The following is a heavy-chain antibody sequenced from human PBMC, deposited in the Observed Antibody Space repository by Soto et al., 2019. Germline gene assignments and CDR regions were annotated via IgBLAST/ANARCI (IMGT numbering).Heavy chain of an antibody. CDR3: ARAFSSGWQFDY. Sequence: VKVSCKASGYTFTSYDINWVRQAPGQGFEWMGWMNPNSGNTGYVQKFQGRVTMTRNTSISTVYMELSSLRSEDTAVFYCARAFSSGWQFDYWGQGALVTVSS. V-gene: IGHV1-8*01. J-gene: IGHJ4*02. D-gene: IGHD3-22*01. CDR1: GYTFTSYD. CDR2: MNPNSGNT.